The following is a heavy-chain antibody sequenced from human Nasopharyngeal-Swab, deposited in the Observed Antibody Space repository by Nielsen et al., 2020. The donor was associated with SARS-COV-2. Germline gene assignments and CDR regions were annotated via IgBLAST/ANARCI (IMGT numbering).Heavy chain of an antibody. Sequence: GESLKISCAASGFTFSDYYMSWIRQAPGKGLEWVSYISSSGSTIYYADSVKGRFTISRDNAKNSLYLQMNSLRAEDTAVYYCARARAAGRNNWFDPWGQGTLVTVSS. CDR2: ISSSGSTI. V-gene: IGHV3-11*01. D-gene: IGHD6-13*01. CDR1: GFTFSDYY. CDR3: ARARAAGRNNWFDP. J-gene: IGHJ5*02.